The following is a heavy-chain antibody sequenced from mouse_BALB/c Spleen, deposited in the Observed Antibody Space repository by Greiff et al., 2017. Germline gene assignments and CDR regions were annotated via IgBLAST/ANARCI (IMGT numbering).Heavy chain of an antibody. CDR2: IRSKSNNYAT. CDR3: VRHGTVDWYFDV. D-gene: IGHD1-1*01. J-gene: IGHJ1*01. CDR1: GFTFNTYA. V-gene: IGHV10-1*02. Sequence: EVMLVESGGGLVQPKGSLKLSCAASGFTFNTYAMNWVRQAPGKGLEWVARIRSKSNNYATYYADSVKDRFTISRDDSQSVLYLQMNNLKTEDTAMYYCVRHGTVDWYFDVWGAGTTVTVSS.